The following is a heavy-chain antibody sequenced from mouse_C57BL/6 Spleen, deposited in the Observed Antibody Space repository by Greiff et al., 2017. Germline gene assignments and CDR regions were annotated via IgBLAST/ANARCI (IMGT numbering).Heavy chain of an antibody. CDR2: SRNKANDYTT. CDR3: ARDARWMDY. Sequence: DVNVVESGGGLVQSGRSLRLSCATSGFTFSDFYMEWVRQAPGKGLEWIAASRNKANDYTTEYSASVQGRFIVSRDNSQSILNLQMNALRAEDTAMYYCARDARWMDYWGQGTSVTVSS. CDR1: GFTFSDFY. D-gene: IGHD2-3*01. J-gene: IGHJ4*01. V-gene: IGHV7-1*01.